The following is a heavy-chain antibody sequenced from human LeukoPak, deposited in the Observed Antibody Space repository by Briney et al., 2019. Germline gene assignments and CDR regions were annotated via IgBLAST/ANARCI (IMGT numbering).Heavy chain of an antibody. CDR2: VFTSGST. V-gene: IGHV4-4*07. Sequence: SETLSLTCTVSGGSISGYYWRWIRQPAAKGLEWIGRVFTSGSTNYNTSVKSRVTISIDKSKNEFYLNLNSVTATDTALYYCARERATVTTELDCWGQGILVTVSS. CDR1: GGSISGYY. D-gene: IGHD4-17*01. CDR3: ARERATVTTELDC. J-gene: IGHJ4*02.